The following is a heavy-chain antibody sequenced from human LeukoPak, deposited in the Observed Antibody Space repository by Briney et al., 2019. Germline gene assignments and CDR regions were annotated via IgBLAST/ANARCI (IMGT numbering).Heavy chain of an antibody. CDR2: INTGNGNT. Sequence: ASVKVSCKPSGYSFSNYAMHWVRQAPGQRLEWMGWINTGNGNTKYSQKFQGRVTITRDTSASTAYMELSSLRSEDTAVYYCASDTPRGGWFDPWGQGTLVTVSS. J-gene: IGHJ5*02. CDR1: GYSFSNYA. CDR3: ASDTPRGGWFDP. D-gene: IGHD3-9*01. V-gene: IGHV1-3*04.